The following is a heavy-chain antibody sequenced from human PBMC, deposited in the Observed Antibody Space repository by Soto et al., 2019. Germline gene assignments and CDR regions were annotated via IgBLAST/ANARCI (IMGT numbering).Heavy chain of an antibody. D-gene: IGHD3-22*01. J-gene: IGHJ5*02. CDR1: GFSLSTSGVG. V-gene: IGHV2-5*01. Sequence: SGPTLVNPTQTLTLTCTFSGFSLSTSGVGVGWIRQPPGKALEWLALIYWNDDKRYSPSLKSRLSITKDTSKNQVVLTMTNMDPVDTATYYCEPRRDYYDPRLQLDPWGQETLVTVYS. CDR2: IYWNDDK. CDR3: EPRRDYYDPRLQLDP.